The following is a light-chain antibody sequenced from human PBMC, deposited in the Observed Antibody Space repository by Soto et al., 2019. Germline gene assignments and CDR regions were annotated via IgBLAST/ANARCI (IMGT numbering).Light chain of an antibody. V-gene: IGLV2-14*01. CDR1: SSDVGGYNY. CDR2: EVS. Sequence: QSVLTQPASVSGSPGQSITISCTGTSSDVGGYNYVSWYQQHPGKAPKIMIFEVSNRPSGVSNRFSGSKSGNTASLTISGLQAEDEADYYCSSYTSISTYVFGTGTKVTVL. CDR3: SSYTSISTYV. J-gene: IGLJ1*01.